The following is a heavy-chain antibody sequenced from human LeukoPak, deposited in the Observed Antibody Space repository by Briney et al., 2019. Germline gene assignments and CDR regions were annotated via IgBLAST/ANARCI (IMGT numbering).Heavy chain of an antibody. CDR3: ARGRFCDIGNCSIDS. D-gene: IGHD2-15*01. J-gene: IGHJ5*01. Sequence: PGGSLRLSRAASGFNFDIYSMNWVRQAPGKGLDWVSYISYSSSTIYYADSVKGRFTISRDNAKNSLYLQMNSLRAEDTAVYYCARGRFCDIGNCSIDSCGQGTLVTVSS. CDR2: ISYSSSTI. CDR1: GFNFDIYS. V-gene: IGHV3-48*01.